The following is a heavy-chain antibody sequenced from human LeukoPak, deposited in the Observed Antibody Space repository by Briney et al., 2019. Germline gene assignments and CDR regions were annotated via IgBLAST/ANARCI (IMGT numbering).Heavy chain of an antibody. CDR3: ARRPSYDFWSGYSVYYFDY. CDR1: GFSISSGYF. V-gene: IGHV4-38-2*02. CDR2: IYYSGST. J-gene: IGHJ4*02. D-gene: IGHD3-3*01. Sequence: PSETLSLTCTVSGFSISSGYFWGWIRQPPGKGLEWIGTIYYSGSTNYNPSLKSRVTMSVDTSKNQFSLKLSSVTAADTAVYYCARRPSYDFWSGYSVYYFDYWGQGTLVTVSS.